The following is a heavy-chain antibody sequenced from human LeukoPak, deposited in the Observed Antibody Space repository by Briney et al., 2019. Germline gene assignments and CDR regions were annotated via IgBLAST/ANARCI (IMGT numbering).Heavy chain of an antibody. CDR1: GFTFSSYS. CDR2: ISSSSSYI. V-gene: IGHV3-21*01. CDR3: ARDLPDYYGMDV. Sequence: GGSLRLSCAASGFTFSSYSMNWVRQAPGKGLEWVSSISSSSSYIYYADSVKGRFTISRDNAKNSLYLQMNSLRAEDTAVYYCARDLPDYYGMDVWGQGTTVTVSS. J-gene: IGHJ6*02.